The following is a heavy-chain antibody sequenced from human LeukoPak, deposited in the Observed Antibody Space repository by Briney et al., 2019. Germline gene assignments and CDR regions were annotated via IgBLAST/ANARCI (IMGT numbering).Heavy chain of an antibody. CDR3: ARLWIFATWFDA. CDR2: IFYSGKT. CDR1: NGSMTSDSYY. V-gene: IGHV4-39*02. Sequence: SETLSLTCTVSNGSMTSDSYYWAWVRQPPGKGLEWIGSIFYSGKTYYSTSLKGRVTVSLDTSKKNFSLRLSSVTAADTAVYYCARLWIFATWFDAWGQGALVTVSS. J-gene: IGHJ5*02. D-gene: IGHD2-2*03.